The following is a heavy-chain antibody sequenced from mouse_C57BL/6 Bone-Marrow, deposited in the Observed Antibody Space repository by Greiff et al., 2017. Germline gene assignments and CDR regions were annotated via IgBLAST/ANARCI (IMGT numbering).Heavy chain of an antibody. CDR2: IHPSDSDT. J-gene: IGHJ3*01. V-gene: IGHV1-74*01. CDR1: GSTFTSYW. Sequence: QVQLKQSGAELVKPGASVKVSCKASGSTFTSYWMHWVKQRPGQGLEWIGRIHPSDSDTNYNHKFKGQATLTVDKSSSTASMQLSSLTSEDAAVYYCAMTYYGNYVGFAYWGQGTLVTVSA. CDR3: AMTYYGNYVGFAY. D-gene: IGHD2-10*01.